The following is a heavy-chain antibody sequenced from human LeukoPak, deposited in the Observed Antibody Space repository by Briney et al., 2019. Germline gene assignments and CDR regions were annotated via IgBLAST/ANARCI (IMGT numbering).Heavy chain of an antibody. V-gene: IGHV4-30-4*01. J-gene: IGHJ3*02. CDR2: IYYSGST. CDR3: ARDPRGPNAFDI. Sequence: SQTLSLTCTVSGGSISSGDYYWSWIRQPPGKGLEWIGYIYYSGSTYYNPSLKSRVTISVDTSKNQFSLKLSSVTAADTAAYYCARDPRGPNAFDIWGQGTMVTVSS. CDR1: GGSISSGDYY.